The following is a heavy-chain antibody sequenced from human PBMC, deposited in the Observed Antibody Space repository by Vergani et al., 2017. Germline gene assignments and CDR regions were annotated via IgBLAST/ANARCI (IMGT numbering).Heavy chain of an antibody. J-gene: IGHJ6*03. D-gene: IGHD3-10*01. CDR2: ISYDGSNK. CDR3: AKVGGFGEPYYMDV. Sequence: QVQLVESGGGVVQPGRSLRLSCAASGFTFSRYGMHWVRQAPGKGLEWVAVISYDGSNKYYADSVKGRFTISRDNSKNTLYLQMNSLRAEDTAVYYCAKVGGFGEPYYMDVWGKGTTVTISS. V-gene: IGHV3-30*18. CDR1: GFTFSRYG.